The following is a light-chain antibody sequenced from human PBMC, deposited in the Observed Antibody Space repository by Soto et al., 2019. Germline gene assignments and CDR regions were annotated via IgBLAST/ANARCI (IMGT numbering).Light chain of an antibody. Sequence: IVLTHCPGTMSLTTGERATLSCRASQSVSSSYLAWYQKKPGQAPRLLIHGASSRATGTPDRFSGSGSGTDFTLTISRLEPEDFAVYYCQQYGSLPGTFGQGTKVDIK. CDR1: QSVSSSY. CDR2: GAS. J-gene: IGKJ1*01. CDR3: QQYGSLPGT. V-gene: IGKV3-20*01.